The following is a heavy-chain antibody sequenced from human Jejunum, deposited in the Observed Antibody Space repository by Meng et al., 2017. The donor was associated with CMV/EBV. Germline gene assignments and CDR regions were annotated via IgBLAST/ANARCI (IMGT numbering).Heavy chain of an antibody. CDR2: IYYTGSS. CDR3: ARSTTGPGDY. D-gene: IGHD1-1*01. J-gene: IGHJ4*02. Sequence: CTVSSCSGTSGNYYWNWIRQPPGEGLEWIGWIYYTGSSSYNPSLKSRATITLDTSKNQFSLKMTSVIAADTAVYYCARSTTGPGDYWGQGTLVTVSS. V-gene: IGHV4-61*01. CDR1: SCSGTSGNYY.